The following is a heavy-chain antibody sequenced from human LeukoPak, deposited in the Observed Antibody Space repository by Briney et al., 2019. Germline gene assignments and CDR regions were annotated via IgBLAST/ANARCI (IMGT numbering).Heavy chain of an antibody. CDR1: GFTFSNAW. J-gene: IGHJ6*03. CDR2: IKSKTDGGTT. Sequence: GGSLRLSCAASGFTFSNAWMSWVRQAPGKGLEWVGRIKSKTDGGTTDYAAPVKGRFTISRDDSKNTLYLQMNSLKTEDTAVYYCTTISGYYPLEYYYYYMDVWGKGTTVTVSS. V-gene: IGHV3-15*01. D-gene: IGHD3-22*01. CDR3: TTISGYYPLEYYYYYMDV.